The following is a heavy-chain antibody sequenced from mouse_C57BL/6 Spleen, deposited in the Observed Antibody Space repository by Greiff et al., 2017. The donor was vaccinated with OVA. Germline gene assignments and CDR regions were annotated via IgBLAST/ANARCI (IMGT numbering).Heavy chain of an antibody. CDR3: ASKDGNYWYFDV. Sequence: QVQLQQSGAELVKPGASVKLSCKASGYTFTSYWMQWVKQRPGQGLEWIGEIDPSDSYTNYNQKFKGKATLTVDTSSSTAYMQLSSLTSEDSAVYYCASKDGNYWYFDVWGTGTTVTASS. D-gene: IGHD2-1*01. J-gene: IGHJ1*03. CDR1: GYTFTSYW. V-gene: IGHV1-50*01. CDR2: IDPSDSYT.